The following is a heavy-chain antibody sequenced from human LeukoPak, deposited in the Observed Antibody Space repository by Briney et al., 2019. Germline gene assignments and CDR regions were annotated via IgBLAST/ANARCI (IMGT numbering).Heavy chain of an antibody. CDR3: ARPGSRDNDAFDI. J-gene: IGHJ3*02. CDR1: GFTVSSNY. D-gene: IGHD2-21*02. Sequence: PGGSLRLSCAASGFTVSSNYMSWIRQPPGKGLEWIGEINHSGSTNYNPSLKSRVTISVDTSKNQFSLKLSSVTAADTAVYYCARPGSRDNDAFDIWGQGTMVTVSS. V-gene: IGHV4-34*01. CDR2: INHSGST.